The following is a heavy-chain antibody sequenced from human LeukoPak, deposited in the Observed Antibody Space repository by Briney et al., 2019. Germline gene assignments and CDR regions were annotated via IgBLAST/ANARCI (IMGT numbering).Heavy chain of an antibody. Sequence: TGGSLRLSCVASGFTFSSYALNWVRQAPGKGLECVSTISGSGASTYYADSVKGRFTISRDNSKNMLYLQMNSLRAEDTAVYYCAKSSGSYFLDFDYWGQGTLVTVSS. D-gene: IGHD1-26*01. CDR3: AKSSGSYFLDFDY. CDR1: GFTFSSYA. V-gene: IGHV3-23*01. CDR2: ISGSGAST. J-gene: IGHJ4*02.